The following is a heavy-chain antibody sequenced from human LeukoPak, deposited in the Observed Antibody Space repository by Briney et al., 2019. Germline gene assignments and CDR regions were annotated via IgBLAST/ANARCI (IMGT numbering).Heavy chain of an antibody. CDR2: IHYSGST. Sequence: SDTLSLTCTVSGDSISSYYWSWIRQPPGKGLEWIGYIHYSGSTSYNPSLESRVTISLDTSENQFSLKLSSVTAADTAVYYCARHDPIISKIVGERAFDIWGQGTMVTVSS. J-gene: IGHJ3*02. V-gene: IGHV4-59*08. CDR1: GDSISSYY. CDR3: ARHDPIISKIVGERAFDI. D-gene: IGHD3-22*01.